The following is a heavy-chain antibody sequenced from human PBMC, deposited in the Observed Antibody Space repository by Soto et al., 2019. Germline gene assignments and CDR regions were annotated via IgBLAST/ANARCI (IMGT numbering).Heavy chain of an antibody. CDR2: IYYSGST. D-gene: IGHD6-19*01. CDR1: GGSISSYY. Sequence: SETLSLTCTVSGGSISSYYWSWIRQPPGKGLEWIGYIYYSGSTNYNPSLKSRVTISVDTSKNQFSLKLSSVTAADTAVYYCARGVAGNFDYWGQGTLVTVPS. V-gene: IGHV4-59*01. CDR3: ARGVAGNFDY. J-gene: IGHJ4*02.